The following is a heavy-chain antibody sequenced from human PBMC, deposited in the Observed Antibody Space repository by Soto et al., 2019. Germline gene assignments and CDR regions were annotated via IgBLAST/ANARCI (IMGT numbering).Heavy chain of an antibody. CDR2: ISATGGST. D-gene: IGHD3-10*01. CDR3: AKKYHYDSRTYLYYFDY. J-gene: IGHJ4*02. V-gene: IGHV3-23*01. CDR1: GFTFSNYA. Sequence: EVQLLESGGDLVQPGGSLRLSCAASGFTFSNYAMSWVRQAPGKGLEWVSTISATGGSTFYTDSVKGRFTISRDNSKNTLYVQMNSLRAEDTAVYYCAKKYHYDSRTYLYYFDYWGQGTLVTVSS.